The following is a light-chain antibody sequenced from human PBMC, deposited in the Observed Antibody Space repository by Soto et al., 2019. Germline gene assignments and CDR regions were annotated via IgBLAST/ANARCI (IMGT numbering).Light chain of an antibody. CDR2: GAS. J-gene: IGKJ1*01. CDR3: QQYNNWPTWT. Sequence: MLLAQSPATLGVTSGQRFRRYCVSSQSVSSNLAWYQQKPGQAPRLLIYGASTRATGIPARFSGSGSGTEFTLTISSLQSEDFAVYYCQQYNNWPTWTFGPGTKEDIK. V-gene: IGKV3-15*01. CDR1: QSVSSN.